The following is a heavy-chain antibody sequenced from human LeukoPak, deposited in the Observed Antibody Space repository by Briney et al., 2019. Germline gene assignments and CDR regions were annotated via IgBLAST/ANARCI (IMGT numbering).Heavy chain of an antibody. CDR3: ATRCSGGGCYPPFDY. CDR1: GFTFSSYA. CDR2: ISGSGGST. Sequence: PGGSLRLSCAASGFTFSSYAMSWVRQAPGKGLEWVSAISGSGGSTYYADSVKGRFTISRDNSKNTLYLQMNSLRAEDTAVYYCATRCSGGGCYPPFDYWGQGTLVAVSS. J-gene: IGHJ4*02. D-gene: IGHD2-15*01. V-gene: IGHV3-23*01.